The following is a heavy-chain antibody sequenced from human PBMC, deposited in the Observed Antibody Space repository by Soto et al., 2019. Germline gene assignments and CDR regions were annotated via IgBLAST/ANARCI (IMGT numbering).Heavy chain of an antibody. CDR2: ISFDGSNK. CDR3: ARDYRAGTTSYY. V-gene: IGHV3-30-3*01. D-gene: IGHD1-26*01. J-gene: IGHJ4*02. CDR1: GFTFSSYA. Sequence: LRLSCAASGFTFSSYAMHWVRQAPGKGLEWVALISFDGSNKYYADSVKDRFTISRDNSMNTLYLQMNSLRAEDTAVYYCARDYRAGTTSYYWGQGTLVTVSS.